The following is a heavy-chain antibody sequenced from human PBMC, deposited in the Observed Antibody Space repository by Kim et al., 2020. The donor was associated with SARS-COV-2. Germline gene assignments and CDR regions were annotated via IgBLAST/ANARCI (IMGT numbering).Heavy chain of an antibody. D-gene: IGHD2-15*01. Sequence: SVKVSCKASGGTFSSYAISWVRQAPGQGLEWMGGIIPIFGTANYAQKFQGRVTITADESTSTAYMELSSLRSEDTDVYYCARDPRWDITFYGMDVWGQGTTVTVSS. CDR2: IIPIFGTA. J-gene: IGHJ6*02. CDR3: ARDPRWDITFYGMDV. V-gene: IGHV1-69*13. CDR1: GGTFSSYA.